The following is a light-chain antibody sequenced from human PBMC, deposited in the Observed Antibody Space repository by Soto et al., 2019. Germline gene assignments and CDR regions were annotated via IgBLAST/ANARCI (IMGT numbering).Light chain of an antibody. CDR1: QDISNY. J-gene: IGKJ5*01. CDR3: QQYDNLPIT. CDR2: DAS. Sequence: DIQMTQSPSSLSASVGDRVTITCQASQDISNYLNWYQQKPGKAPKXMIYDASNLETGVPSRFSGSGSGTDFTFTISSLQPEDISTYYCQQYDNLPITFGQGTRLEIK. V-gene: IGKV1-33*01.